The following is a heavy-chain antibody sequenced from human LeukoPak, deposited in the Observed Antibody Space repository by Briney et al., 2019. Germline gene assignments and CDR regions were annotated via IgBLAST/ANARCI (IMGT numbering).Heavy chain of an antibody. CDR2: MNPNSGHT. Sequence: ASVKVSCKASGYNFISYDINWVRQATVQGPEWMGWMNPNSGHTAYAQKFQGRVTMTRDSAIRTAYMELSGLRSEDTAVYYCARGLSKVVKSFHIWGQGTKVSVSS. V-gene: IGHV1-8*01. J-gene: IGHJ3*02. D-gene: IGHD2-15*01. CDR3: ARGLSKVVKSFHI. CDR1: GYNFISYD.